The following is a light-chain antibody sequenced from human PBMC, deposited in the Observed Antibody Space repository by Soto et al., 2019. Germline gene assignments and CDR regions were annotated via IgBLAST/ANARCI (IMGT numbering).Light chain of an antibody. Sequence: GDRVTITCRASQSISRYLNWYQQKQGKAPKLLIYAASSLQSGVPSRFSGSGSGTDGSITISSLETEDGSVYYGQQRSHWTRTFGQGTKVDIK. J-gene: IGKJ1*01. CDR3: QQRSHWTRT. V-gene: IGKV1-39*02. CDR2: AAS. CDR1: QSISRY.